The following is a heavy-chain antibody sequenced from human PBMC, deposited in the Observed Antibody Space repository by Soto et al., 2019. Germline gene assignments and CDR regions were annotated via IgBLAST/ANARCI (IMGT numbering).Heavy chain of an antibody. CDR3: APLTASTAWYLFNS. CDR1: GGSVSSSFFY. J-gene: IGHJ4*02. V-gene: IGHV4-61*01. CDR2: IYYTGTT. D-gene: IGHD6-13*01. Sequence: SETLSLTCTVSGGSVSSSFFYWSWVRQRPGQRLEWIGYIYYTGTTNYNPSLASRVAMSVDTSKKQFTLNLRSLTAADTARSSCAPLTASTAWYLFNSCGPGLLVSVSS.